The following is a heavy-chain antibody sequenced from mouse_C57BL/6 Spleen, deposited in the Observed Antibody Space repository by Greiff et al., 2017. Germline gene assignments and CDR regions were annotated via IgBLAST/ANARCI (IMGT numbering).Heavy chain of an antibody. CDR2: INPNYGTT. CDR1: GYSFTDSN. V-gene: IGHV1-39*01. Sequence: EVKLMESGPELVKPGASVKISCKASGYSFTDSNINWVKQSNGKSLEWIGVINPNYGTTSYNQKFKGKATLTVDQSSSTAYMQLNSLTSEDSAFYYCARGAGPFYAMDYWGQGTSVTVSS. J-gene: IGHJ4*01. CDR3: ARGAGPFYAMDY. D-gene: IGHD3-2*02.